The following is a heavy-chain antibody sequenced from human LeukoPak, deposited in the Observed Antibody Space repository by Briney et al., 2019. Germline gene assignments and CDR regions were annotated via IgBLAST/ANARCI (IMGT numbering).Heavy chain of an antibody. V-gene: IGHV4-61*02. D-gene: IGHD3-3*01. CDR3: AGTDSITIFGVAKDGAFDI. Sequence: ASETLSLTCTVSGGSISSGSYYWSWIRQPAGKGLEWIGRIYTSGSTNYNPSLKSRVTISVDTSKNQFSLKLSSVTAADTAVYYCAGTDSITIFGVAKDGAFDIWGQGTMVTVSS. CDR2: IYTSGST. CDR1: GGSISSGSYY. J-gene: IGHJ3*02.